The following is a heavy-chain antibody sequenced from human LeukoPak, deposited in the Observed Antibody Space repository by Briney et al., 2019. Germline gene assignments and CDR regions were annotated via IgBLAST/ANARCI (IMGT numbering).Heavy chain of an antibody. D-gene: IGHD6-13*01. J-gene: IGHJ6*02. CDR2: IKQDGSEK. V-gene: IGHV3-7*01. CDR3: ARSSGGSWLDSYYYGMDV. Sequence: PGGSLRLSCAASGFTFSSYWMSRVRQAPGKGLEWVANIKQDGSEKYYVDSVKGRFTISRDNAKNSLYLQMNSLRAEDTAVYYCARSSGGSWLDSYYYGMDVWGQGTTVTVSS. CDR1: GFTFSSYW.